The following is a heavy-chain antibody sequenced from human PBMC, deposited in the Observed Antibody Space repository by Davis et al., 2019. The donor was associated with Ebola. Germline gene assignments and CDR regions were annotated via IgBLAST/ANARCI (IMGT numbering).Heavy chain of an antibody. CDR1: GGTFSSYA. CDR3: ARVSAQYSSGWYLDY. CDR2: IIPIFGTA. V-gene: IGHV1-69*06. J-gene: IGHJ4*02. Sequence: AASVKVSCKASGGTFSSYAISWVRQAPGQGLEWMGGIIPIFGTANYAQKFQGRVTITADKSTSTAYMELSSLRSEDTAVYYCARVSAQYSSGWYLDYWGQGTLVTVSS. D-gene: IGHD6-19*01.